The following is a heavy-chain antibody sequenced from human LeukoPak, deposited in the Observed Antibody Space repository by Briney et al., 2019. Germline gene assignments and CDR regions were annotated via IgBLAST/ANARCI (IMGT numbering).Heavy chain of an antibody. CDR3: ARGEWEHGYFDL. CDR1: GFTFSTYA. V-gene: IGHV3-23*01. D-gene: IGHD1-26*01. CDR2: ISASGGST. Sequence: GGSPRLSCAASGFTFSTYAMTWVRQAPGKGLEWASTISASGGSTYYADSVKGRFTISRDNSKNMLYLQMNSLRAEDTAVYYCARGEWEHGYFDLWGRGTMVTVSS. J-gene: IGHJ2*01.